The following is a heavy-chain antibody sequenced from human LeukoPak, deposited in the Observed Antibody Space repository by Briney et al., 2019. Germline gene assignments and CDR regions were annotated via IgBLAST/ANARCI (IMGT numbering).Heavy chain of an antibody. CDR2: TYYTSKWYS. V-gene: IGHV6-1*01. Sequence: SQTLSVTSALSGETASSINGASNSIRQSPPRSLEWLGRTYYTSKWYSDYADSMKGRITINPDTEKNQFSLQLNSVTPEDTAVYYCERAEGRSGWYTFDYWGQGSMVTVSS. D-gene: IGHD6-19*01. J-gene: IGHJ4*02. CDR1: GETASSINGA. CDR3: ERAEGRSGWYTFDY.